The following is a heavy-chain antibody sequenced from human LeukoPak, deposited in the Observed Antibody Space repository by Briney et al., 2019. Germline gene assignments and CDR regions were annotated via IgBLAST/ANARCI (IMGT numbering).Heavy chain of an antibody. CDR3: ARGGHYYGSGSYSY. J-gene: IGHJ4*02. V-gene: IGHV1-2*02. Sequence: ASVKVSCKASGYTFTGYYMHWVRQAPGQGLEWMGWINPNSGGTNYAQKFQGRVTMTRDTSISTAYMELSSLRSEDTAAYYCARGGHYYGSGSYSYWGQGALVTVSS. D-gene: IGHD3-10*01. CDR1: GYTFTGYY. CDR2: INPNSGGT.